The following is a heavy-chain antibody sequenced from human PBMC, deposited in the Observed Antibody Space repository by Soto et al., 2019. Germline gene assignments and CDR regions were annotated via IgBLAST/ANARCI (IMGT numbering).Heavy chain of an antibody. CDR3: ARYPTLTDYFFHGMDV. V-gene: IGHV5-51*01. J-gene: IGHJ6*02. Sequence: GESLKISCKGAGYTFTNYWIVWVRQIPGKGLEWMGIIYPGDSDTRYSPSFQGQVTISADRSISTAYLQWSSLKASDTGMYYCARYPTLTDYFFHGMDVWGQGTTVTVSS. D-gene: IGHD4-17*01. CDR2: IYPGDSDT. CDR1: GYTFTNYW.